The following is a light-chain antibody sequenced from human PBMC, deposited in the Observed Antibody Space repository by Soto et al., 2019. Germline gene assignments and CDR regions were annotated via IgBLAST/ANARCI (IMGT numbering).Light chain of an antibody. CDR3: QQYQTYSRT. V-gene: IGKV1-5*01. CDR2: DVS. Sequence: DIQMTQSRSTVSASVGDRITITCRASQSINTWLAWYRQRPGEAPQLLIYDVSTLAMGVPARFSGSGSGTDFTLSISRLQADDFATFYCQQYQTYSRTFGQGTKVEVK. J-gene: IGKJ1*01. CDR1: QSINTW.